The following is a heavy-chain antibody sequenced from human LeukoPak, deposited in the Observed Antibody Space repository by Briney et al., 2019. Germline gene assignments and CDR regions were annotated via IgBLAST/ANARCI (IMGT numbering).Heavy chain of an antibody. CDR1: GFYFDDYA. D-gene: IGHD2-21*01. V-gene: IGHV3-43*02. Sequence: GGALRLSCAASGFYFDDYALHWVRQAPGKGLEWVSLISGDGDSTFYADSVKGRFTISRDNSENSLYLEMNSLRTEDTALYYCARHINFDYWGQGALVTVSS. J-gene: IGHJ4*02. CDR3: ARHINFDY. CDR2: ISGDGDST.